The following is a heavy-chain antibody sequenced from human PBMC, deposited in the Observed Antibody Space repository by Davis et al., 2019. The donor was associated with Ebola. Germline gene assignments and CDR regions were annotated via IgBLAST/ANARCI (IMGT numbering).Heavy chain of an antibody. CDR3: ARWGPDY. V-gene: IGHV3-7*01. CDR1: GFTFRHFW. CDR2: IKQDGSEN. J-gene: IGHJ4*02. Sequence: CPAPGFTFRHFWMSWVLQAQVKGLEWVANIKQDGSENFYVDSVKGRFTISRDNTRNLLFLHMNILRVEDTAVYYCARWGPDYWGQGTLVIVSS. D-gene: IGHD3-16*01.